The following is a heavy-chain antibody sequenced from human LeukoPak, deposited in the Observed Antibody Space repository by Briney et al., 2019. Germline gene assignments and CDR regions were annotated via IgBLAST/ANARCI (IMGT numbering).Heavy chain of an antibody. D-gene: IGHD5-24*01. CDR2: MNPNSGNT. CDR3: ARPKMATITDDAFDI. J-gene: IGHJ3*02. Sequence: ASVKVSCKASGYTFTSYDINWVRQATGQGLEWMGWMNPNSGNTGYAQKFQGRVTMTRNTSISTAYMELSSLRSEDTAVYYCARPKMATITDDAFDIWSQGTMVTVSS. CDR1: GYTFTSYD. V-gene: IGHV1-8*02.